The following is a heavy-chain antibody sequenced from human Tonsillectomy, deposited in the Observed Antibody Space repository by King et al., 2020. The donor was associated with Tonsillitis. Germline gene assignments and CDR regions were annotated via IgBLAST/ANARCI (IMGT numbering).Heavy chain of an antibody. CDR1: GFTFSSYS. CDR3: ARDSYYYDSSGYLDAFDI. CDR2: ISSRSSTI. D-gene: IGHD3-22*01. V-gene: IGHV3-48*01. Sequence: EVQLVESGGGLVQPGGSLRLSCAASGFTFSSYSMNWVRQAPGKGLEWVSYISSRSSTIYYADSVKGRFTISRDNAKNSLYLQMNSLRAEDTAVYYCARDSYYYDSSGYLDAFDIWGQGTMVTVSS. J-gene: IGHJ3*02.